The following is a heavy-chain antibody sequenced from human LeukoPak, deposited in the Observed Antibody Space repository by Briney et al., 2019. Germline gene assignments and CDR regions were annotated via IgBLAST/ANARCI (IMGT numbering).Heavy chain of an antibody. D-gene: IGHD3-16*01. CDR1: GFTFGSYW. Sequence: PGGSLRLSCAASGFTFGSYWMSWVRQAPGKGLEWVANIKQDGSEKYYVDSVKGRFTISRGNAKKSLYLQMNRLRAEDTAVYYCARGGEYYYYYDGMDVWGQGTTVTVSS. CDR2: IKQDGSEK. CDR3: ARGGEYYYYYDGMDV. J-gene: IGHJ6*02. V-gene: IGHV3-7*01.